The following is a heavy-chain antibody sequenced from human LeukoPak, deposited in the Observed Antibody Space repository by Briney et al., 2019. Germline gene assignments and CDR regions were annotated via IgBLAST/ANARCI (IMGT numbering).Heavy chain of an antibody. V-gene: IGHV1-3*04. CDR3: ARGYSGNEFDI. D-gene: IGHD4-23*01. CDR1: EYTFSSYA. Sequence: GASVKVSCKASEYTFSSYAIHWVRQAPGQRLEWMGWINTGNGNTKYSQEFQGRVTMTTDTSTSTAYMELRSLRSDDTAVYYCARGYSGNEFDIWGQGTMVTVSS. CDR2: INTGNGNT. J-gene: IGHJ3*02.